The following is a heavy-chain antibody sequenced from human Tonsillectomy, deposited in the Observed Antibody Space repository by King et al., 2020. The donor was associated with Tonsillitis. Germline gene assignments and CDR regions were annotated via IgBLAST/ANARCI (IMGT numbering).Heavy chain of an antibody. CDR3: ARVFLGYCSGGSCYYWFDP. D-gene: IGHD2-15*01. Sequence: VQLPQWGAGLLKPSETLSLTCAVYGGSFSGYYWSWIRQPPGKGLEWIGEINHSGSTNYNPSLKSRVTISVDTSKNQFSLKLSSVTAADTAVYYCARVFLGYCSGGSCYYWFDPWGQGTLVTVSS. J-gene: IGHJ5*02. CDR1: GGSFSGYY. V-gene: IGHV4-34*01. CDR2: INHSGST.